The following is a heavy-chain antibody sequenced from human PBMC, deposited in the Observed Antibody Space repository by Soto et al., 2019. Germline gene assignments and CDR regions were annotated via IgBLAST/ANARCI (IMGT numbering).Heavy chain of an antibody. D-gene: IGHD3-3*01. V-gene: IGHV3-13*01. Sequence: GGSLRLSCAASGFTFSSYAMSWVRQVTGKGLEWVSAIGTAGDTYYPGSVKGRFTISRENAKNSLYLQMNSLRADDTAVYYCARVARSGYYIEAYYYAMDVWGQGTTVTVSS. J-gene: IGHJ6*02. CDR2: IGTAGDT. CDR1: GFTFSSYA. CDR3: ARVARSGYYIEAYYYAMDV.